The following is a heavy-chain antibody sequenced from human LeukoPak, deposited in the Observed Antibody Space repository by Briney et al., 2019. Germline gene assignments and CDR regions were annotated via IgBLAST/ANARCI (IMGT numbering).Heavy chain of an antibody. CDR2: IHPYNGQT. V-gene: IGHV1-18*01. J-gene: IGHJ4*02. CDR1: GYTFSSYG. D-gene: IGHD2-2*01. Sequence: ASVKVSCKASGYTFSSYGISWVRQAPGHGLEWMGWIHPYNGQTYYAQNVQGRVTMTTDTSTGTAYMEVRSLRSDDTAVYYCARDRVVARESDYWGQGTLVTVSS. CDR3: ARDRVVARESDY.